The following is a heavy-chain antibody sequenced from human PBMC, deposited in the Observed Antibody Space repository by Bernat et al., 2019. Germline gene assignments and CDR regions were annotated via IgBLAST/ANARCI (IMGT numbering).Heavy chain of an antibody. Sequence: EVQLVESGGGLVKPGGSLRLSCAASGFTFSSYSMNWVRQAPGKGLEWVSSISSSSSYIYYADSVKDRFTISRDNAKNSLYLQMNSLRAEDTAVYYWAGGLDSSSDYYYYMDVWGKGTTVTVSS. CDR2: ISSSSSYI. D-gene: IGHD6-6*01. V-gene: IGHV3-21*01. CDR3: AGGLDSSSDYYYYMDV. CDR1: GFTFSSYS. J-gene: IGHJ6*03.